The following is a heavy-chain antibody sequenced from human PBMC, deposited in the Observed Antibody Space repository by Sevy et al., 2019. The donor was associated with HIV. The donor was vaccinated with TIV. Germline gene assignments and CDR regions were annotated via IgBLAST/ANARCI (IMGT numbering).Heavy chain of an antibody. V-gene: IGHV1-24*01. CDR1: GYTLSQLS. Sequence: ASVKVSCKVSGYTLSQLSMHWVRQAPGKGLEWVGTFDPEDGRTIYAQNFQGRVTMTEDTSTDTAYMELNSLNSEDTAVYYCAKTKDYYDSSGYPFDYWGQGTQVTVSS. D-gene: IGHD3-22*01. J-gene: IGHJ4*02. CDR3: AKTKDYYDSSGYPFDY. CDR2: FDPEDGRT.